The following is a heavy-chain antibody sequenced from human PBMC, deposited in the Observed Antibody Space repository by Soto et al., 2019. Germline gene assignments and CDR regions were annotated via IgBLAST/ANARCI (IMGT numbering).Heavy chain of an antibody. V-gene: IGHV1-69*13. CDR3: ESRWGIAARPGNYYYMDV. D-gene: IGHD6-6*01. CDR1: GGTFSSYA. CDR2: IIPIFGTA. J-gene: IGHJ6*03. Sequence: ASVKVSCKASGGTFSSYAISWVRQAPGQGLEWMGGIIPIFGTANYAQKFQGRVTITADESTSTAYMELSSLRSEDAAVYYCESRWGIAARPGNYYYMDVWGKGTTVTVSS.